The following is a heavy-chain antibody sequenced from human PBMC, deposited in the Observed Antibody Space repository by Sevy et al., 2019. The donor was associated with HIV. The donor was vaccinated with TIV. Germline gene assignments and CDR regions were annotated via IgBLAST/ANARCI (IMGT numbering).Heavy chain of an antibody. V-gene: IGHV3-49*04. CDR1: GFTFGDYA. CDR2: IRSKAYGGTT. CDR3: TSASYDTLDAFDI. J-gene: IGHJ3*02. D-gene: IGHD3-22*01. Sequence: GGSLRLSCTASGFTFGDYAMSWVRQAPGKGLEWVGFIRSKAYGGTTEHAASVKGRFTISRDDSKSIAYLQMNSLKTEDTAVYYCTSASYDTLDAFDIWGQGTIVTVSS.